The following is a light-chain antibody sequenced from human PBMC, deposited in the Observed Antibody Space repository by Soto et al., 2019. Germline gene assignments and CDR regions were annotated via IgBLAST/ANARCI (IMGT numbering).Light chain of an antibody. J-gene: IGLJ1*01. CDR3: SSYTTSSTLV. V-gene: IGLV2-14*03. CDR2: EDT. CDR1: SSDVGGYNF. Sequence: QSALTQPASVSGSPGQSITISCTGTSSDVGGYNFVSWYQQHPGKAPKLMIYEDTSRPSGVSNRFAGSRSGNTASLTISGLQPEDEADYYCSSYTTSSTLVFGTGTKVTVL.